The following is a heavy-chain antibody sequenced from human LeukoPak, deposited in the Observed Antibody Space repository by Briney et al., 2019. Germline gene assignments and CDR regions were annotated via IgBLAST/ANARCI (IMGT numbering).Heavy chain of an antibody. CDR1: GGSLSSYY. D-gene: IGHD6-13*01. CDR2: VYYTGST. V-gene: IGHV4-59*01. Sequence: PSETLSLTCTVTGGSLSSYYWSWVRQPPGKGLEWIGFVYYTGSTNYSPSLKSRVTISVDTSKNQFSLKLRSVTAADTAVYCCARISSSNWYNERGAFDVWGQGTMVTVSS. CDR3: ARISSSNWYNERGAFDV. J-gene: IGHJ3*01.